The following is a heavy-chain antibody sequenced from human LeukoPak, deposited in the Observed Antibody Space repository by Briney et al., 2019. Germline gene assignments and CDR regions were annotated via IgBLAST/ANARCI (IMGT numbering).Heavy chain of an antibody. D-gene: IGHD1/OR15-1a*01. CDR1: GFTFSDYY. V-gene: IGHV3-11*05. J-gene: IGHJ6*02. Sequence: PGGSLGLSCAASGFTFSDYYMSWIRQAPGKGLEWVSYISSSSSYTNYADSVKGRFTISRDNAKNSLYLQMNSLRAEDTAVYYCARDNNYGMDVWGQGTTVTVSS. CDR2: ISSSSSYT. CDR3: ARDNNYGMDV.